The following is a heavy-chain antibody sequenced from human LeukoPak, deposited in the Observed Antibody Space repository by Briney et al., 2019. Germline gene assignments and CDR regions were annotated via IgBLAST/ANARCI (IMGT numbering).Heavy chain of an antibody. Sequence: PGGSLRLSCAASGFTFSSYGMHWVRQAPGKGLEWVAVISYDGSNKYYADSVKGRFTISRDNSKNTLYLQMNSLRTEDTAVYYCARGDKQLVFNRNKGGFDPWGQGTLVIVSS. CDR3: ARGDKQLVFNRNKGGFDP. CDR2: ISYDGSNK. D-gene: IGHD6-13*01. CDR1: GFTFSSYG. V-gene: IGHV3-30*03. J-gene: IGHJ5*02.